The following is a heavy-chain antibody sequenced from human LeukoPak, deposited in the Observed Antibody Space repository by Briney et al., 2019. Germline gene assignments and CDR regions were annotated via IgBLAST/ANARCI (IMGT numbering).Heavy chain of an antibody. CDR1: GFTVSSNY. CDR2: IYSGGST. Sequence: PGGSLRLSCAASGFTVSSNYMSWVRQAPGKGLEWVSVIYSGGSTYYADSVKGRFTISRDNSKNTLYLQMNSLRAEDTAVYYCARGLTVHHIVVVTAIFAFDIWGQGTMVTVSS. J-gene: IGHJ3*02. CDR3: ARGLTVHHIVVVTAIFAFDI. V-gene: IGHV3-53*01. D-gene: IGHD2-21*02.